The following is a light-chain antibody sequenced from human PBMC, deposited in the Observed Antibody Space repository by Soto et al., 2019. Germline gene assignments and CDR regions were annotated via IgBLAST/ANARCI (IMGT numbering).Light chain of an antibody. CDR1: ESVSSN. Sequence: EIVMTQSPVTLSLSPGERATLSCRAGESVSSNLAWYQQKPGQAPRLLIYGASTRATGVPARFTGSGSGTEFTLTISRLHCDYSAVYYCQHDNSDSEAFGQGTTV. V-gene: IGKV3-15*01. CDR3: QHDNSDSEA. J-gene: IGKJ1*01. CDR2: GAS.